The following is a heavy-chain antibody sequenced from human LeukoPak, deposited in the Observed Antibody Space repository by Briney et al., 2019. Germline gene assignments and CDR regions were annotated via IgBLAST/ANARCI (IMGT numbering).Heavy chain of an antibody. V-gene: IGHV1-58*01. D-gene: IGHD7-27*01. Sequence: VASAKVSCKASGFTFTSSAVQWVRQARGQRLEWIGWIVVGSGNTNYAQKFQERVTITRDMSTSTAYMELSSLRSEDTAVYYCARAPRSWGFDYWGQGTLVTVSS. J-gene: IGHJ4*02. CDR2: IVVGSGNT. CDR3: ARAPRSWGFDY. CDR1: GFTFTSSA.